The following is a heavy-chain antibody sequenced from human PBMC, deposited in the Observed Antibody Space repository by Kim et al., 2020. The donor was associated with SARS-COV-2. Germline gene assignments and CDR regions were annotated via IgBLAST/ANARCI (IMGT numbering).Heavy chain of an antibody. Sequence: GGSLRLSCVASGFTFDIYAMTWVRQAPGKGLEWVLVISGGGANKFYADSVRGRFTISRDNSKNTLFLQMNSLRDKDTALYYCAKVVVMDDYNYYYYYGMDVWGQGTAVTVFS. CDR1: GFTFDIYA. D-gene: IGHD3-16*01. J-gene: IGHJ6*02. V-gene: IGHV3-23*01. CDR2: ISGGGANK. CDR3: AKVVVMDDYNYYYYYGMDV.